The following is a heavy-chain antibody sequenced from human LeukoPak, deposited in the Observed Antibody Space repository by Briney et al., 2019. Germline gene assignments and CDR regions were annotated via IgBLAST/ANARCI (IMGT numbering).Heavy chain of an antibody. J-gene: IGHJ4*02. CDR1: GFIFTTYA. D-gene: IGHD2-2*01. CDR3: AKGLSTSYYSDFDY. V-gene: IGHV3-23*01. Sequence: PGGSLRLSCAASGFIFTTYAMNWVRQAPGKGLGWVSAISGSGDHTYYADSVKGRFTISRDNSKNTLYLQMNSLRAEDTAVYYCAKGLSTSYYSDFDYWGQGTLVTVSS. CDR2: ISGSGDHT.